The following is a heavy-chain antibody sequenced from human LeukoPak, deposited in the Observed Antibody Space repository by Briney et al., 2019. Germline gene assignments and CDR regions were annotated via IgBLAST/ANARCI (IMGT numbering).Heavy chain of an antibody. V-gene: IGHV3-33*08. CDR2: IWYDGSNK. CDR1: GFTFDDYG. CDR3: ARGYCSSTSCYSPFDY. J-gene: IGHJ4*02. Sequence: GGSLRLSCAASGFTFDDYGMHWVRQAPGKGLEWVAVIWYDGSNKYYADSVKGRFTISRDNSKNTLSLQMNSLRAEDTAVYYCARGYCSSTSCYSPFDYWGQGTLVTVSS. D-gene: IGHD2-2*01.